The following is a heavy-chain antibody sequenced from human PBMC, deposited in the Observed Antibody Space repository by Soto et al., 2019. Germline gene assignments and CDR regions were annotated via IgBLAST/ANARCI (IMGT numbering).Heavy chain of an antibody. CDR1: GYIFSSYG. Sequence: QVHLVQSGAEVKNPGSSVKVSCTASGYIFSSYGITWVRQAPGQGLEWMGWISADSGDTNYAQKFQGRVTLTTDTSASTADMELRTLISDDTAVYYCARGPSFIDTTGPWFDPWGQGTLVTVSS. CDR3: ARGPSFIDTTGPWFDP. J-gene: IGHJ5*02. CDR2: ISADSGDT. V-gene: IGHV1-18*01. D-gene: IGHD3-16*02.